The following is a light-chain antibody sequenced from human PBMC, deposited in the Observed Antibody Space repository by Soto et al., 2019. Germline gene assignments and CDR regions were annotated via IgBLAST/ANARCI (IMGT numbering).Light chain of an antibody. Sequence: DIVMTQSPDSLAVSLGERATINCKSSQSVLYSSNNKNYLAWYQQKPGQPPKLLIYGASIRESGVPDRFSGSGSGTDFTLTISSLQAEDVAVYYCQQYYSTPITFGQGTRLEIK. CDR3: QQYYSTPIT. J-gene: IGKJ5*01. CDR1: QSVLYSSNNKNY. V-gene: IGKV4-1*01. CDR2: GAS.